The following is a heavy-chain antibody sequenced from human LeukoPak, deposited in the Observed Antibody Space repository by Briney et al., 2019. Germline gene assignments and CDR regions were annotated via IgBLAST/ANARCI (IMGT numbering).Heavy chain of an antibody. CDR3: ARYDYYGSGSPDY. Sequence: PSETLSLTCIVSGGSISTTSYYWGWIRQPPGKGLEWIGSIYSGSTYYTPSLKSRVTISVDTSKNQFSLKLTSVTAADTAVYYCARYDYYGSGSPDYWGQGTLVTVSS. J-gene: IGHJ4*01. V-gene: IGHV4-39*01. CDR1: GGSISTTSYY. D-gene: IGHD3-10*01. CDR2: IYSGST.